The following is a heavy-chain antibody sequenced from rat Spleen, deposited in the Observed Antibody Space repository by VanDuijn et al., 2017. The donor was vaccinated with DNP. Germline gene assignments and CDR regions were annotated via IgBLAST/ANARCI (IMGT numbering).Heavy chain of an antibody. J-gene: IGHJ2*01. D-gene: IGHD4-1*01. CDR3: ARDWDGYNIDY. CDR1: GFSLTSYH. Sequence: QVQLMESGPGLVQPSQTLSLTCTVSGFSLTSYHVHWVRQPPGKGLEWMGRIQSGGTTEYNPILKSRLSISRDTSKSQVFLRMNSLQSEDTATYYCARDWDGYNIDYWGQGVMVTVSS. CDR2: IQSGGTT. V-gene: IGHV2-27*01.